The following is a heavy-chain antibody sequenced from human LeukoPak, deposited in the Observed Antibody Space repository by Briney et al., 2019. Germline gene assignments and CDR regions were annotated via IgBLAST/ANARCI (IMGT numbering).Heavy chain of an antibody. CDR3: ASSRYFDWLHLGY. V-gene: IGHV4-59*01. CDR2: IYYSGST. Sequence: IPSETLSLTCTVSGGSISSYYWSWIRQPPGKGLEWIGYIYYSGSTNYNPSLKSRVTISVDTSKNQFSLKLSSVTAADTAVYYCASSRYFDWLHLGYWGQGTLVTVS. D-gene: IGHD3-9*01. CDR1: GGSISSYY. J-gene: IGHJ4*02.